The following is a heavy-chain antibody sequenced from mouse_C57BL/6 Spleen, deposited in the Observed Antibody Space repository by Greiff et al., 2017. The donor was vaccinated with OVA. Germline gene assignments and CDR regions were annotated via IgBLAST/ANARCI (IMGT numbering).Heavy chain of an antibody. CDR3: ARTEGTAQDTGAMAY. Sequence: QVQLQQPGAELVKPGASVKMSCKASGYTFTAYCITWVKQRPGQGLEWIGYFYPGSGSIKYNEKFKSKATLTADKSSSTAYMQLSSLTTEDSAVYYGARTEGTAQDTGAMAYWGQGTSVTVSS. V-gene: IGHV1-55*01. J-gene: IGHJ4*01. D-gene: IGHD3-2*02. CDR2: FYPGSGSI. CDR1: GYTFTAYC.